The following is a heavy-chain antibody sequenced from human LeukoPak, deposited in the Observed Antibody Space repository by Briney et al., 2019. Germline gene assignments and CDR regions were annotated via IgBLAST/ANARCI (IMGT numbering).Heavy chain of an antibody. J-gene: IGHJ4*02. V-gene: IGHV4-30-4*01. CDR2: IYYSGST. Sequence: TPSETLSLTCTVSGGPISSGAYYWSWIRQPPGKGLEWIGYIYYSGSTYYNPSLKSRVTISVDTSKNQFSLKLSSVTTADTAVYYCASFYGSGSFDYWGQGTLVTVSS. D-gene: IGHD3-10*01. CDR3: ASFYGSGSFDY. CDR1: GGPISSGAYY.